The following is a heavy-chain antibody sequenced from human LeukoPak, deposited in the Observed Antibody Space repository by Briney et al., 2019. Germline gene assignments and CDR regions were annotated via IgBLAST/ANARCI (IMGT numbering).Heavy chain of an antibody. CDR3: ARGRRGAILRRYYFDY. CDR1: GYTFTSYD. J-gene: IGHJ4*02. CDR2: MNPNSGNT. D-gene: IGHD3-16*02. Sequence: GASVKVSCKASGYTFTSYDINWVRQATGQGLEWMGWMNPNSGNTGYAQKFQGRVTITRNTSISTAYMELSSLRSEDTAVYYCARGRRGAILRRYYFDYWGQGTLVTVSA. V-gene: IGHV1-8*03.